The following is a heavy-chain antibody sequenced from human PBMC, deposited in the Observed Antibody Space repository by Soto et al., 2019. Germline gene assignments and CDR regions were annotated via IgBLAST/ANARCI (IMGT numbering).Heavy chain of an antibody. J-gene: IGHJ4*02. CDR3: ARGSTGSWDN. D-gene: IGHD2-15*01. CDR1: GDSISPYY. CDR2: IYYSGST. V-gene: IGHV4-59*01. Sequence: QLQESGPRLVKPSETLSLTCTVSGDSISPYYWSWIRQPPGKELEWIGYIYYSGSTDYNPSFKSRVTIAVDTSKNKFSLKLNSATAADTAVYYCARGSTGSWDNWGQGTLVTVSS.